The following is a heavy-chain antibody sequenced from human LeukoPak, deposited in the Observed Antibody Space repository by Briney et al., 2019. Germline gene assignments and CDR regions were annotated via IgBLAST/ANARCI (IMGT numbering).Heavy chain of an antibody. CDR3: ASRYCSGGSCYAGSGWFDP. CDR2: IYYSGST. V-gene: IGHV4-31*03. Sequence: SQTLSLTCTVSGGSISSGGYYWSWIRQHPGKGLEWIGYIYYSGSTYYNPSLKSRVTISVDTSKNQFSLKLSSVTAADTAVYYCASRYCSGGSCYAGSGWFDPWGQGTLVTVSS. CDR1: GGSISSGGYY. D-gene: IGHD2-15*01. J-gene: IGHJ5*02.